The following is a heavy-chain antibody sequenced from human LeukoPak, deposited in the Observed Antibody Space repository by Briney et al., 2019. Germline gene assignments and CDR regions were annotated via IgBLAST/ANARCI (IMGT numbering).Heavy chain of an antibody. CDR3: ARWYCGTDCYSPNNWFDP. D-gene: IGHD2-21*02. J-gene: IGHJ5*02. CDR1: GFTFSDNY. CDR2: IYSSGST. V-gene: IGHV3-53*01. Sequence: GGSLRLSCAASGFTFSDNYMHWVRQAPGKGLEWISVIYSSGSTYYAESVKGRFTIFRDNSKTTVYLQMNSLRAEDTAVYFCARWYCGTDCYSPNNWFDPWGQGTLVTVSS.